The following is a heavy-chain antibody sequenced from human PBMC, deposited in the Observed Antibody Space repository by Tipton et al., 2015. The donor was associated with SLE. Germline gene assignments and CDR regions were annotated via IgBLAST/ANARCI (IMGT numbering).Heavy chain of an antibody. Sequence: TLSLTCAVYGASFSGYYWSWIRQPPGKGLEWVGEINHSGSTNYNPSLKSRVTISLDTSKKGFSLELTSMTAADTAVYYCARGVMGFWSYYYMDVWGKGTTVTVSS. D-gene: IGHD3-3*01. CDR2: INHSGST. V-gene: IGHV4-34*01. CDR1: GASFSGYY. J-gene: IGHJ6*03. CDR3: ARGVMGFWSYYYMDV.